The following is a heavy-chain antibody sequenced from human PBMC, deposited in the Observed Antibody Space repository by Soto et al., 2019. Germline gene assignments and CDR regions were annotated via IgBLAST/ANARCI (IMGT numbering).Heavy chain of an antibody. J-gene: IGHJ3*01. CDR2: IGGSGGTT. CDR3: ARSGTNAFDL. CDR1: EFTFSTYV. D-gene: IGHD2-15*01. Sequence: EVQFLESGGGLVQPGGSLGLSCAASEFTFSTYVMTWVRQAPGKGLEWVSSIGGSGGTTYYADAVKGRFTISRDNSKNTLYLQMNSLRAEDTALYYCARSGTNAFDLWGQGTMVTVSS. V-gene: IGHV3-23*01.